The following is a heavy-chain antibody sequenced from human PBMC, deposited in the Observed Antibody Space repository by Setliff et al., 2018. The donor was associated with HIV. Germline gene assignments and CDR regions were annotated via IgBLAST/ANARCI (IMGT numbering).Heavy chain of an antibody. Sequence: SETLSLTCTVSGGSMSSSSYYWGWIRQTPDKGLEWIGIIYHSGSTYYNPSLKSRVTISVDTSKNQVSLKLNSMTAADTAVYFCVRGPQWLVQKGRVYYFDYWGQGALVTVSS. D-gene: IGHD6-19*01. CDR1: GGSMSSSSYY. CDR2: IYHSGST. CDR3: VRGPQWLVQKGRVYYFDY. V-gene: IGHV4-39*07. J-gene: IGHJ4*02.